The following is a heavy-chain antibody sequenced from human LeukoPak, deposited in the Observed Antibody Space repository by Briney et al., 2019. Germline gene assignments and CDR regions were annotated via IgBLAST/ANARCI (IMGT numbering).Heavy chain of an antibody. Sequence: GASVKVSCTASGYTFTGYYMHWVRQAPGQGLERMGWINPNSGGTNYAQKFQGWVTMTRDTSISTAYMELSRLRSDDTAVYYCARGVAAAGMDYYYGMDVWGKGTTVTVSS. J-gene: IGHJ6*04. CDR1: GYTFTGYY. CDR2: INPNSGGT. CDR3: ARGVAAAGMDYYYGMDV. D-gene: IGHD6-13*01. V-gene: IGHV1-2*04.